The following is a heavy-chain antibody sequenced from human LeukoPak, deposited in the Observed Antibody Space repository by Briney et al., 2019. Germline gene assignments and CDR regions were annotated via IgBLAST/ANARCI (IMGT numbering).Heavy chain of an antibody. D-gene: IGHD3-10*01. V-gene: IGHV4-59*08. J-gene: IGHJ4*02. CDR1: GGSISSYY. Sequence: PSETLSLTCTVSGGSISSYYWSWIRQPPGKGLEWIGYIYYSGSTNYNPSLKSRVTISVDTSKNQFSLKLSSVTAADTAVYYCARARMVRGVIIDYWGQGTLVTVSS. CDR3: ARARMVRGVIIDY. CDR2: IYYSGST.